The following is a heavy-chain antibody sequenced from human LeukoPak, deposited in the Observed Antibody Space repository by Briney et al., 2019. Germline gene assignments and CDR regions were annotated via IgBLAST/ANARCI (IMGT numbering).Heavy chain of an antibody. V-gene: IGHV1-69*06. CDR3: ASSPSPVGYYYYMDV. Sequence: ASVKVSCKASGGTFSSYAISWVRQAPGQGLEWMGGIIPVFGTANYAQKFQGRVTITADKSTSTAYMELSSLRSEDTAVYYCASSPSPVGYYYYMDVWGKGTTVTVSS. J-gene: IGHJ6*03. CDR2: IIPVFGTA. CDR1: GGTFSSYA.